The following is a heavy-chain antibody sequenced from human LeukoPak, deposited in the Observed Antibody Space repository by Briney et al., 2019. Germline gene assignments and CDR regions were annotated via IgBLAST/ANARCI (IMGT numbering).Heavy chain of an antibody. Sequence: SETLSLTCAVYGGSFSGYYWSWIRQPPGKGLEWIGEINHSGSTNYNPALMSRVTISVDTSKNQCSLKLSYVTAADTAVYYCARGPTVPTREANWFYPWGQGTLVTASS. D-gene: IGHD4-17*01. V-gene: IGHV4-34*01. J-gene: IGHJ5*02. CDR2: INHSGST. CDR3: ARGPTVPTREANWFYP. CDR1: GGSFSGYY.